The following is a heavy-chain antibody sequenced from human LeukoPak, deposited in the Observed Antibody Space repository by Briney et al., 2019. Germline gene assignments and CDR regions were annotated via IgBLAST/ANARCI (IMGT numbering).Heavy chain of an antibody. D-gene: IGHD5-24*01. CDR2: IIPRFGTA. Sequence: SVKVSCKTPGGTFINYVVTWVRQAPGQRLEWMGRIIPRFGTANYAQKFHDRVTITTDESTGTAYMELSSLRSEDAAVYYCARNRDGYNYNWFDRWGQGTLVTVSS. CDR1: GGTFINYV. V-gene: IGHV1-69*05. CDR3: ARNRDGYNYNWFDR. J-gene: IGHJ5*02.